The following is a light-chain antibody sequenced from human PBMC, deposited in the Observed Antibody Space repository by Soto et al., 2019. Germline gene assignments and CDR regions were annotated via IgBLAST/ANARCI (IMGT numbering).Light chain of an antibody. Sequence: EIVLTQSPGTLSLSPGESATLSCRASRSLDSGQLAWYQQKVGRAPRLLIHDAFIRATGIPDRFSGSGSGTDFTLTISSLEPEDFAVYYCQQRSVWPITFGQGTRLEI. J-gene: IGKJ5*01. V-gene: IGKV3D-20*02. CDR3: QQRSVWPIT. CDR1: RSLDSGQ. CDR2: DAF.